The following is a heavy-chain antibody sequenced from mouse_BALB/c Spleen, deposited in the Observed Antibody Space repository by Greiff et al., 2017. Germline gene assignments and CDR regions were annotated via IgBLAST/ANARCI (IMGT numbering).Heavy chain of an antibody. CDR1: GYSITSDYA. CDR3: ASYYRYLLFAY. V-gene: IGHV3-2*02. D-gene: IGHD2-14*01. J-gene: IGHJ3*01. Sequence: VQLQQSGPGLVKPSQSLSLTCTVTGYSITSDYAWNWIRQFPGNKLEWMGYISYSGSTSYNPSLKSRISITRDTSKNQFFLQLNSVTTEDTATYYCASYYRYLLFAYWGQGTLVTVSA. CDR2: ISYSGST.